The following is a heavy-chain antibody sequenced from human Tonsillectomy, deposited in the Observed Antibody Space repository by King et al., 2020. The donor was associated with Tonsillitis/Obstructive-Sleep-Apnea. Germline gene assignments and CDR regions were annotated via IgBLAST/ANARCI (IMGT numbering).Heavy chain of an antibody. CDR3: ARLAGPKAPYYMDV. Sequence: VQLVQSGAEVKKPGESLKISCQGSGYTFTTYWIGWVRQMPGKGLEWLAIIYPGDSDPRNSPSFEGQVTISVDKSISTAYLQWSSLKASETAMYYCARLAGPKAPYYMDVWGKGTTVTVSS. CDR2: IYPGDSDP. D-gene: IGHD6-19*01. V-gene: IGHV5-51*01. J-gene: IGHJ6*03. CDR1: GYTFTTYW.